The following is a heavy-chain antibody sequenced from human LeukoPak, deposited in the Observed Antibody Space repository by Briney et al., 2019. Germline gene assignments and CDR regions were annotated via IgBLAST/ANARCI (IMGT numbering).Heavy chain of an antibody. J-gene: IGHJ3*02. CDR1: GFTFRNHA. D-gene: IGHD6-19*01. CDR3: ARRGGSNGWGAFDI. Sequence: GGSLRLSCVGSGFTFRNHAMNWVRLAPGKGLEWISTSGGGGRDTYYGDSVKGRFTISRDNSKNILYLQMNSLNGADTALYYCARRGGSNGWGAFDIWGPGTMVTVSS. CDR2: SGGGGRDT. V-gene: IGHV3-23*01.